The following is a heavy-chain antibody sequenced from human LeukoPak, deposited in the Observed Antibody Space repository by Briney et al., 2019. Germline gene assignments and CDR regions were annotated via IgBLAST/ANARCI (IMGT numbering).Heavy chain of an antibody. CDR3: ARALYSGSPINYFDY. V-gene: IGHV4-59*01. D-gene: IGHD1-26*01. Sequence: SETLSLTCTVSGGSISSYYWSWIRQPPGKGLDWIGYIYYSGSTNYNPSLKSRVTISVDTSKNQFSLKLSSVTAADTAVYYCARALYSGSPINYFDYWGQGTLVTVSS. CDR1: GGSISSYY. J-gene: IGHJ4*02. CDR2: IYYSGST.